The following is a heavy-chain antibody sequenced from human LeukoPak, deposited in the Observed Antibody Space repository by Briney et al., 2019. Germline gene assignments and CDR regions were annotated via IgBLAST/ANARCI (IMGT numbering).Heavy chain of an antibody. CDR2: TYYSGST. CDR1: GGSISSYY. Sequence: SETLSLTCTVSGGSISSYYWSWIRLHPGKGLEWIGYTYYSGSTHYNPSLKSRVTISVDTSKNQFSLKLSSVTAADTAVYYCARGMAAAVWGQGTLVTVSS. V-gene: IGHV4-59*06. CDR3: ARGMAAAV. D-gene: IGHD6-13*01. J-gene: IGHJ4*02.